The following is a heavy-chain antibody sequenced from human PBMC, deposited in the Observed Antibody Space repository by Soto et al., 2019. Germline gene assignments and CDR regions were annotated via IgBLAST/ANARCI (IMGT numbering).Heavy chain of an antibody. D-gene: IGHD5-12*01. J-gene: IGHJ4*02. V-gene: IGHV3-48*01. Sequence: EVQLVESGGGLVQPGGSLRLSCAASGFTFSRYAMNWVRQAPGKGLEWVSYINHDSGTIYYADSVKCRFTISRDNANNLLSLQMNSLRAEDTAVYYCARDRGYTGYDFAYWGQGTLVTVSS. CDR3: ARDRGYTGYDFAY. CDR1: GFTFSRYA. CDR2: INHDSGTI.